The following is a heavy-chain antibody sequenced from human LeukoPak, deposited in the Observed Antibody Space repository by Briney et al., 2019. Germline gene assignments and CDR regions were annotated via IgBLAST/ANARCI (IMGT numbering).Heavy chain of an antibody. CDR1: GFSFRTYG. D-gene: IGHD3-22*01. CDR2: ISYDGSNE. Sequence: PGRSLRLSCAASGFSFRTYGMHWVRQAPGKGLEWVAIISYDGSNEAYADSVKGRFSISRDNSKNTLYLQMNSLRPEDTAVYYCAKDQHYDSNSLDVWGPGTTVTVSS. V-gene: IGHV3-30*18. CDR3: AKDQHYDSNSLDV. J-gene: IGHJ6*02.